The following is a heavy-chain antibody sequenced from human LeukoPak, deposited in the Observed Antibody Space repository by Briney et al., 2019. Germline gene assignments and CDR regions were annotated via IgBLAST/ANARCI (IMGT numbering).Heavy chain of an antibody. CDR3: ARYVTTVTTYDY. CDR2: IYYSGST. V-gene: IGHV4-59*01. J-gene: IGHJ4*02. D-gene: IGHD4-17*01. Sequence: SETLSLTCTVSGGSISSYYWSWIRRPPGKGLEWIGYIYYSGSTNYNPSLKSRVTISVDTSKNQFSLKLSSVTAADTAVHYCARYVTTVTTYDYWGQGTLVTVSS. CDR1: GGSISSYY.